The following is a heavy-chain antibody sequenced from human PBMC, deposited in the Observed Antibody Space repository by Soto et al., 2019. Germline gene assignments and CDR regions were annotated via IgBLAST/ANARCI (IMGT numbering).Heavy chain of an antibody. CDR1: GYSFSSFW. J-gene: IGHJ6*02. D-gene: IGHD6-13*01. Sequence: EVQLVQSGTELKKPGESLKISCKGFGYSFSSFWIGWVRQMPGKGLEWVAIIYPGDSDARYSPSFQGQVTISADKSINTAYLQWNSLKASDSGIYYCARTSAYSSSWFSYYGMDVWGQGTTVTVS. CDR2: IYPGDSDA. V-gene: IGHV5-51*01. CDR3: ARTSAYSSSWFSYYGMDV.